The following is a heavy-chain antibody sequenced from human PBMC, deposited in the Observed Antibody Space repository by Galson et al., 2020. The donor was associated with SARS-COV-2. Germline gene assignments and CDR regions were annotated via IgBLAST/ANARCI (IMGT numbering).Heavy chain of an antibody. Sequence: ASVKVSCRASGYHFTTFGISWVRQAPGQGLEWMGWISAFNGNTNHAQKFQGRVTMTTDTSTSTAYLELRSLRSDDTAVYFCARCGYSYGGTTNWHFDLWGRGTLVTVSS. CDR1: GYHFTTFG. V-gene: IGHV1-18*01. CDR3: ARCGYSYGGTTNWHFDL. D-gene: IGHD5-18*01. CDR2: ISAFNGNT. J-gene: IGHJ2*01.